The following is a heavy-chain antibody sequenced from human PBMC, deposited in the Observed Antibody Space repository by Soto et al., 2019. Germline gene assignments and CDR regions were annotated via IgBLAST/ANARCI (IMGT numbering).Heavy chain of an antibody. Sequence: PGGSLILSCAASGITFSDAWMSWVRQVPGKGLEWIGRITSKSAGETTAYAAPVKGRFIISRDDLKNTLYLQLNNLKAEDTGMYYCYTEHTLLMAHWGQGTLVTVYS. CDR2: ITSKSAGETT. V-gene: IGHV3-15*01. CDR3: YTEHTLLMAH. J-gene: IGHJ4*02. CDR1: GITFSDAW.